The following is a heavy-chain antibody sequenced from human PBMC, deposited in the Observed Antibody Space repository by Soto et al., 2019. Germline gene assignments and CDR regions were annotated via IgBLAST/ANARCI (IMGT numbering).Heavy chain of an antibody. V-gene: IGHV1-18*01. CDR1: GYTFTSYG. J-gene: IGHJ6*03. Sequence: ASVKVSCKASGYTFTSYGISWVRQAPGQGLEWMGWISAYNGNTNYAQKLQGRVTMTTDTSTSTAYMELRSLRSDDTAVYYCASTGPGNNGNDEGNYYMDVWGKGTTVTVPS. CDR3: ASTGPGNNGNDEGNYYMDV. CDR2: ISAYNGNT. D-gene: IGHD1-20*01.